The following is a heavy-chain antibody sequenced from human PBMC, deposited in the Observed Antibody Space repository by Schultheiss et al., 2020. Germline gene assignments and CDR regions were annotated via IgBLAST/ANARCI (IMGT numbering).Heavy chain of an antibody. CDR2: INAISGGT. CDR1: GFLFSGSY. D-gene: IGHD3-22*01. Sequence: ASVKVSCKASGFLFSGSYIHWVRQAPGQGLEWMGRINAISGGTNDAPKFRGRVTMTRDTSSSTAYMELARLTSDDTAVYYCARTVVVVITHPGAFDIWGQGTMVTVSS. J-gene: IGHJ3*02. V-gene: IGHV1-2*06. CDR3: ARTVVVVITHPGAFDI.